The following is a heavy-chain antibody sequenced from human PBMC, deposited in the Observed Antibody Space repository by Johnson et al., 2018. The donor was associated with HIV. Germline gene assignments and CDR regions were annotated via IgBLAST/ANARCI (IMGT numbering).Heavy chain of an antibody. D-gene: IGHD3-16*01. CDR3: ARGPGGGEDALDI. CDR1: GFIATSNY. CDR2: IYGSNST. V-gene: IGHV3-66*01. J-gene: IGHJ3*02. Sequence: LVQPGGSLRLSCAASGFIATSNYMTWVRQAPGKGLEWVSVIYGSNSTYYADSVKGRFTISRDKSKNTLSLQMNSLRAEDTAVYYCARGPGGGEDALDIWGQGTMVTVSS.